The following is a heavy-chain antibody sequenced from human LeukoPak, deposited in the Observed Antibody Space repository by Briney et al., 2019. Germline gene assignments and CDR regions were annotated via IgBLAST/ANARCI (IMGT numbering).Heavy chain of an antibody. D-gene: IGHD6-13*01. CDR2: ISGSGGST. V-gene: IGHV3-23*01. CDR1: GFTFSSYA. Sequence: GGSLRLSCAASGFTFSSYAMSWVRQAPGKGLEWVSAISGSGGSTYYADSVKGRFTISRDNSKNTLYLQMNSLRAEDTAVCYCACAEVPYIAAADWGQGTLVTVSS. CDR3: ACAEVPYIAAAD. J-gene: IGHJ4*02.